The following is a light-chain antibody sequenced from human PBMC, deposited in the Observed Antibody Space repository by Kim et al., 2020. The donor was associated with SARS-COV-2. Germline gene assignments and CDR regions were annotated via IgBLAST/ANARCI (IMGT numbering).Light chain of an antibody. J-gene: IGLJ3*02. V-gene: IGLV3-19*01. CDR3: NSRASSGNQRV. CDR1: SLRSYY. Sequence: SSELTQDPAVSVALGQTVRITCQGDSLRSYYASWXQQKPGQAPVLVIYGKNNRPSGIPDRFSGSNSGNTASLNITGAQAEDEADYYCNSRASSGNQRVFG. CDR2: GKN.